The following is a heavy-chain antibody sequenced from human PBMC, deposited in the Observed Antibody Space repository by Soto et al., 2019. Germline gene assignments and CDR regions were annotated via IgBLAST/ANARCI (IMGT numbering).Heavy chain of an antibody. CDR2: INTDGSDT. J-gene: IGHJ3*02. Sequence: GGSLRLSCAASGFTFSSDWMHWVRQAPGKGLVWVSRINTDGSDTSYADSVKGRFTISRDNSKNTLYLQMNSLRAADTAVYYCAKDWTSIWGQGTMVTVSS. CDR1: GFTFSSDW. D-gene: IGHD3-3*01. V-gene: IGHV3-74*01. CDR3: AKDWTSI.